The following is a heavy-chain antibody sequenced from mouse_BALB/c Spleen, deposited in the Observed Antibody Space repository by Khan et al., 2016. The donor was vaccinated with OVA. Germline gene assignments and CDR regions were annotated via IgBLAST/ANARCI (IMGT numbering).Heavy chain of an antibody. CDR2: IWAGGST. CDR1: GFSLTSHG. V-gene: IGHV2-9*02. J-gene: IGHJ2*01. CDR3: SRNRGPDYFDY. D-gene: IGHD3-3*01. Sequence: QVQLKQSGPGLVAPSQSLSITCTVSGFSLTSHGVHWVRQPPGKGLEWLGVIWAGGSTNYNSALMSRLSISKDSSKSQVFLKMNSLQTDDTAIYYCSRNRGPDYFDYWGQGTTLTVSS.